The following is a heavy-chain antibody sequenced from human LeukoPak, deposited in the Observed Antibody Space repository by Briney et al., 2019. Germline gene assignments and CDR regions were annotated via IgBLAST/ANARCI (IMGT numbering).Heavy chain of an antibody. CDR1: GYSISSGYF. CDR3: ARQTGVGLFILP. V-gene: IGHV4-38-2*02. CDR2: IYPSGST. Sequence: SETLSLTCTVSGYSISSGYFWGWIRQSPVKGLEWIGSIYPSGSTYYNPSLKSRVTISVDTSKNQFSLKLTSVTAADTAVYYCARQTGVGLFILPGGQGTLVTVSS. D-gene: IGHD3-3*01. J-gene: IGHJ4*02.